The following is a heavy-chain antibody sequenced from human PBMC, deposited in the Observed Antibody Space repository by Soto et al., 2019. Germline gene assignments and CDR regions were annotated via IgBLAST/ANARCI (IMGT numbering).Heavy chain of an antibody. CDR3: ARDKGAAAGTWYYYYGMDV. CDR1: GGSISSYY. V-gene: IGHV4-59*01. Sequence: KLRETLSLTCTVSGGSISSYYWSWIRQPPGKGLEWIGYIYYSGSTNYNPSLKSRVTISVDTSKNQFSLKLSSVTAADTAVYYCARDKGAAAGTWYYYYGMDVWGQGTPVTVSS. J-gene: IGHJ6*02. D-gene: IGHD6-13*01. CDR2: IYYSGST.